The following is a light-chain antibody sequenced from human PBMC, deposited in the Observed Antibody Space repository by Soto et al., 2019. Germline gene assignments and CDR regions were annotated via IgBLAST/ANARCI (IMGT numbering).Light chain of an antibody. J-gene: IGKJ2*01. CDR1: QSISSY. CDR3: QQSYSTPRT. V-gene: IGKV1-39*01. CDR2: AAS. Sequence: DIQMTQSPSSLSASVGDRVTITCRASQSISSYLNWYQQKPGKAPKLLIYAASSLQSGVPSRFSGSGYGTTFTLHISSLQPEDFATYYCQQSYSTPRTFGQGTKLEIK.